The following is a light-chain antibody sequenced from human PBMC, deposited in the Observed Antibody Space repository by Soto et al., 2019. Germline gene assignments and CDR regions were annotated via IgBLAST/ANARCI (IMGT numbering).Light chain of an antibody. CDR3: CSYAGSRRV. Sequence: QSALTQPASVSGSPGQSITISCTGTSSDVGSYNFVSWYQQPPGKAPKLMIYEVSKRPSGVSNRFSGSKSGNTASLTISGLQAEDDADYYCCSYAGSRRVFGGGTKLTVL. CDR2: EVS. V-gene: IGLV2-23*02. CDR1: SSDVGSYNF. J-gene: IGLJ2*01.